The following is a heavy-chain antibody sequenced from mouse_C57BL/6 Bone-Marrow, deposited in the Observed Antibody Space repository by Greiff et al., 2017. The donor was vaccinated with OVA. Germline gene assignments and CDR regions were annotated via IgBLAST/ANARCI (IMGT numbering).Heavy chain of an antibody. CDR2: IYIGNGYT. Sequence: EVQLQQSGAELVRPGSSVKMSCKTSGYTFTSYGINWVKQRPGQGLEWIGYIYIGNGYTDYNEKFKGKATLTSDTSSSTAYMQLSSLTSEDSAISFCASPYGNYVDYWGQGTTLTVSS. D-gene: IGHD2-1*01. J-gene: IGHJ2*01. CDR1: GYTFTSYG. CDR3: ASPYGNYVDY. V-gene: IGHV1-58*01.